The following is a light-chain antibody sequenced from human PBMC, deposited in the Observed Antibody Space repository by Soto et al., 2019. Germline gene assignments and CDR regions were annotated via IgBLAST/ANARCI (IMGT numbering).Light chain of an antibody. Sequence: EIVLTQSPGTLSLSPGERATLSCRASQSVSSSYLAWYQQKPGQAPRLLIYGASSRATGIPDRFSGSGSGTDFTLTISRLEPEDFGVYYCQQYGSSPPLTFGQGTRLEIK. J-gene: IGKJ5*01. V-gene: IGKV3-20*01. CDR1: QSVSSSY. CDR3: QQYGSSPPLT. CDR2: GAS.